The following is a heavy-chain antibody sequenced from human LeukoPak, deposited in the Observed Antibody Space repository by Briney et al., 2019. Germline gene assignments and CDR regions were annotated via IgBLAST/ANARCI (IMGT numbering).Heavy chain of an antibody. V-gene: IGHV4-34*01. CDR1: GGSFSGYY. CDR3: ARHAGRWLQDPFDY. Sequence: SETLSLTCAVYGGSFSGYYWSWIRQPPGKGLEWIGEINHSGSTNYNPSLKSRVTISVDTSKNQFSLKLSSVTAADTAVYYCARHAGRWLQDPFDYWGQGTLVTVSS. D-gene: IGHD5-24*01. J-gene: IGHJ4*02. CDR2: INHSGST.